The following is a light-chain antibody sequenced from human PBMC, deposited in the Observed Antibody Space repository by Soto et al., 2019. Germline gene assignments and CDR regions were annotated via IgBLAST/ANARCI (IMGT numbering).Light chain of an antibody. CDR2: GNT. CDR1: SSNIGAGYD. V-gene: IGLV1-40*01. CDR3: QSYDSSRSGSV. J-gene: IGLJ2*01. Sequence: QSVLTQPPSVSGAPGRRVTISCTGSSSNIGAGYDVYWYQQLPGTAPKLLIYGNTNRPSGVPDRFSGSKSGTSASLAITGLQAEDEADDYCQSYDSSRSGSVFGGGTKLTVL.